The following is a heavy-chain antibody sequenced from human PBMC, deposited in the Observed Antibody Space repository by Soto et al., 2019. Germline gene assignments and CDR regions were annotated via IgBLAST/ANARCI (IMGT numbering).Heavy chain of an antibody. D-gene: IGHD6-6*01. CDR3: ARLDVASLVLGAFDI. Sequence: PSETLSLTCTVSGGSISSSSYYWGWIRQPPGKGLEWIGNIYYNERTYYNPSLKSRLTISVDTSKNQFSLKLNSVTAADTAVYYCARLDVASLVLGAFDIWGQGTMVTVSS. V-gene: IGHV4-39*01. J-gene: IGHJ3*02. CDR2: IYYNERT. CDR1: GGSISSSSYY.